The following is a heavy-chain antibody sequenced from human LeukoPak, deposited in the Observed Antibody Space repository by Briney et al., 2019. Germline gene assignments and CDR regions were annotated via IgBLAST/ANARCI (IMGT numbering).Heavy chain of an antibody. CDR1: GFTFSNYA. CDR2: FSSGAST. V-gene: IGHV3-23*01. CDR3: AKDRSSGWTNWFDP. D-gene: IGHD6-19*01. J-gene: IGHJ5*02. Sequence: GGSLRLSCAASGFTFSNYAMSWVRQAPGKGLEWVSAFSSGASTYYADSVKGRFTISRDNSKDTLYLQMNSLRAEDTAVYYCAKDRSSGWTNWFDPWGQGTLVTVSS.